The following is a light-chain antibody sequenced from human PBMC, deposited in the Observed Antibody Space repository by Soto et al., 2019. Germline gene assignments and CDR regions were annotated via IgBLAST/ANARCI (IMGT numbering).Light chain of an antibody. J-gene: IGKJ1*01. Sequence: EIVMTQSPSTLSVSTGERATLPCRASQSVSSNLAWYQQKPGQAPRLLIYGASTRATGIPARFSGSGSETDFTLTITRLEPEDFAVYYCQQYHKWRTFGQGTKVDIK. V-gene: IGKV3-15*01. CDR1: QSVSSN. CDR3: QQYHKWRT. CDR2: GAS.